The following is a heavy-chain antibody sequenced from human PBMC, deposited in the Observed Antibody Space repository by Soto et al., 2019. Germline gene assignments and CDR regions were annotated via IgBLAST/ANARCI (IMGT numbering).Heavy chain of an antibody. V-gene: IGHV1-2*02. D-gene: IGHD3-10*01. Sequence: ASVKVSCKASGYTFTGYYMHWLRQAPGQGLEWMGWINPNSGGTNYAQKFQGRVTMTRDTSISTAYMELSRLRSDDTAVYYCAAMVRGVIYGMDVWGQGTTVTVSS. CDR3: AAMVRGVIYGMDV. CDR1: GYTFTGYY. J-gene: IGHJ6*02. CDR2: INPNSGGT.